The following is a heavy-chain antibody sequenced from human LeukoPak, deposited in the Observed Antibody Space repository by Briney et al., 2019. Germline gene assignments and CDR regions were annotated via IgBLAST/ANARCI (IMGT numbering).Heavy chain of an antibody. CDR3: ARGRQWLVY. D-gene: IGHD6-19*01. Sequence: SETLSLTCAVYGGSFSGYYWSWIRQPPGKGLEWIGEINHNGSTNYNPSLKSRVTISVDTSKSQFSLKLSSVTAADTAVYYCARGRQWLVYWGQGTLVTVSS. CDR1: GGSFSGYY. CDR2: INHNGST. J-gene: IGHJ4*02. V-gene: IGHV4-34*01.